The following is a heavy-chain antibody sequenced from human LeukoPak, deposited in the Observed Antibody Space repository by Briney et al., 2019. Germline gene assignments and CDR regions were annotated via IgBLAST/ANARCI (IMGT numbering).Heavy chain of an antibody. CDR3: AKEYDYGGNLYWYFDL. CDR1: GFTFSSYG. Sequence: GGSLRLSCAASGFTFSSYGMSWVRQAPGKGLEWVSATSGSGGSTYYADSVKGRFTISRDNSKNTLYLQMNSLRAEDTAVYYCAKEYDYGGNLYWYFDLWGRGTLVTVSS. CDR2: TSGSGGST. V-gene: IGHV3-23*01. J-gene: IGHJ2*01. D-gene: IGHD4-23*01.